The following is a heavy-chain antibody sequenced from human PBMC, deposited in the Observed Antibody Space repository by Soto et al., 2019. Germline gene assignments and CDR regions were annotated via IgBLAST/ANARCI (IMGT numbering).Heavy chain of an antibody. CDR1: GFTFSTYA. V-gene: IGHV3-23*01. Sequence: PGGSLRLSCAASGFTFSTYAMAWVRQAPGKGLEWVSGVSASGLNTDYADPVKGRFYISRDNSKNTVSLHMNSLRAEDTALYYCAKDPEDTAMARRGDYWGQGTLVTVSS. CDR2: VSASGLNT. J-gene: IGHJ4*02. D-gene: IGHD5-18*01. CDR3: AKDPEDTAMARRGDY.